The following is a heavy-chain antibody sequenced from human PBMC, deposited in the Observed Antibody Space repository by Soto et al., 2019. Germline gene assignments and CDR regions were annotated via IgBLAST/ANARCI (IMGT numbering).Heavy chain of an antibody. D-gene: IGHD6-13*01. Sequence: GGSLRLSCAASGFTFSSYGMHWVRQAPGKGLEWVAVIWYDGSNKYYADSVKGRFTISRDNSKNTLYLQMNSLRAEDTAVYYCARGELAAAGTLDYWGQGTLVTAPQ. V-gene: IGHV3-33*01. CDR1: GFTFSSYG. CDR3: ARGELAAAGTLDY. J-gene: IGHJ4*02. CDR2: IWYDGSNK.